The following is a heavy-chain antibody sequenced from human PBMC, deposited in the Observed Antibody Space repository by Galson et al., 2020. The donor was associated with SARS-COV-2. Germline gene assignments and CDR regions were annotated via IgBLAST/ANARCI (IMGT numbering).Heavy chain of an antibody. D-gene: IGHD2-15*01. CDR1: GFGFSYYW. CDR3: ARVDCSGGSCYPGNY. CDR2: IKHDGSEK. V-gene: IGHV3-7*03. Sequence: GESPKISCEASGFGFSYYWMSWVRQAPGRGLEWVANIKHDGSEKYYVDSVKGRFTISRDNPKNSLYLQMNNLRVEDTAVYHCARVDCSGGSCYPGNYWGQGTLVTVSS. J-gene: IGHJ4*02.